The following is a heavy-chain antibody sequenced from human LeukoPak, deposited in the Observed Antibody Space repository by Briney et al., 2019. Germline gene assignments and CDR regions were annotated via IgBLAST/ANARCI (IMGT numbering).Heavy chain of an antibody. Sequence: SQTLPLTFAISGDSVPSNSGAWNWTRQSPSRGLEWLGSTYYRSKWYNDYAVSVKIRITINQDTSKNQFSLQLNSVTPEDTAVYYCARDHDFWSGLIGYWGQGTLVTVSS. CDR2: TYYRSKWYN. CDR1: GDSVPSNSGA. D-gene: IGHD3-3*01. CDR3: ARDHDFWSGLIGY. V-gene: IGHV6-1*01. J-gene: IGHJ4*02.